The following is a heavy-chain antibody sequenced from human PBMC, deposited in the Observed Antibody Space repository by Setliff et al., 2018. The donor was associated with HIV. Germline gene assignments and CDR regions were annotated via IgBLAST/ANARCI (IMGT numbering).Heavy chain of an antibody. CDR2: IYYSGST. CDR1: GSSISSFY. Sequence: SETLSLTCTVSGSSISSFYWSWIRQPPGKGLEWIGNIYYSGSTNYNPSLKSRVTISVDTSKNQFSLKLSSVTAADTAVYYCARVSDDTYYNFWSGYSDAYYFDYWGQGTLVTVSS. J-gene: IGHJ4*02. D-gene: IGHD3-3*01. CDR3: ARVSDDTYYNFWSGYSDAYYFDY. V-gene: IGHV4-59*01.